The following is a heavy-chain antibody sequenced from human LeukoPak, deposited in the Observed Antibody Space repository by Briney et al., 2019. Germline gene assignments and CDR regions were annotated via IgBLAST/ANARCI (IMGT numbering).Heavy chain of an antibody. CDR2: IIPIFGTA. D-gene: IGHD2-15*01. CDR1: GGTFSSYA. J-gene: IGHJ4*02. CDR3: ARDLGGYCSGGSCYSKDY. Sequence: SVKVSCKASGGTFSSYAISWVRQAPGQGLEWMGGIIPIFGTANYAQKFQGRVTITADESTSTAYMELSSLRSEDTAVYYCARDLGGYCSGGSCYSKDYWGQGTLVTVSS. V-gene: IGHV1-69*13.